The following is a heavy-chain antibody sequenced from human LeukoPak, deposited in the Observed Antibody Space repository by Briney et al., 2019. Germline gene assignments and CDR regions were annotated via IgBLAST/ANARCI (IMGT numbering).Heavy chain of an antibody. Sequence: GGSLRLSCAASGFTVSSNYMSWVRQAPGKGLEWVSAISGSGGSTYYADSVKGRFTISRDNSKNTLYLQMNSLRAEDTAVYYCAKARRTVTTPQYWGQGTLVTVSS. CDR2: ISGSGGST. CDR3: AKARRTVTTPQY. D-gene: IGHD4-11*01. J-gene: IGHJ4*02. CDR1: GFTVSSNY. V-gene: IGHV3-23*01.